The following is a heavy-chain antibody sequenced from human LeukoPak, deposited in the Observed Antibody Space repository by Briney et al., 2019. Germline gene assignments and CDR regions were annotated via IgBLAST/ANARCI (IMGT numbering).Heavy chain of an antibody. CDR1: GFTFSSYA. CDR3: AKNYDSSGYYPFSFGDY. D-gene: IGHD3-22*01. J-gene: IGHJ4*02. Sequence: PGGSLRLSCAASGFTFSSYAMSWVRQAPGKGLEWVSAISGSGGSTYYADSVKGRFTISRDNSKNTLYLQMNSLRAEDTAVYYCAKNYDSSGYYPFSFGDYWGQGTLVTVSS. CDR2: ISGSGGST. V-gene: IGHV3-23*01.